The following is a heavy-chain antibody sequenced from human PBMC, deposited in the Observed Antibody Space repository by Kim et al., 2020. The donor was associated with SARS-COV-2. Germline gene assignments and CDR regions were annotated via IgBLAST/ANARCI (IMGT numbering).Heavy chain of an antibody. Sequence: GGSLRLSCAASGFTFGNYDMHWVRLAPGKGLEGVSSISKDSGIIVAYADSVKGRFTISRENAKSTLYLQMSRLRAEDTALYYCGKDDGSGSLDSWGQGTLVTVS. CDR1: GFTFGNYD. J-gene: IGHJ4*02. CDR3: GKDDGSGSLDS. D-gene: IGHD3-10*01. V-gene: IGHV3-9*01. CDR2: ISKDSGII.